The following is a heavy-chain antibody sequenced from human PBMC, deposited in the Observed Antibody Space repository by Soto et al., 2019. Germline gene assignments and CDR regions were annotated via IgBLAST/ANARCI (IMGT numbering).Heavy chain of an antibody. CDR1: GFTFSSYS. CDR3: ARELSSSWFPAWGY. V-gene: IGHV3-21*01. Sequence: EVQLVESGGGLVKPGGSLRLSCAASGFTFSSYSMNWVRQAPGKGLEWVSSISSSSTYIYYADSVKGRFTISRDNAKNSLYLQMNSLRAEDTAVYYCARELSSSWFPAWGYWGQGTLVTVSS. J-gene: IGHJ4*02. CDR2: ISSSSTYI. D-gene: IGHD6-13*01.